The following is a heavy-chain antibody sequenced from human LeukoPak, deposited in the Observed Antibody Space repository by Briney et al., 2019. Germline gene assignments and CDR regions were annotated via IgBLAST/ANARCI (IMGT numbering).Heavy chain of an antibody. Sequence: GESLKISCKGSGYSFTSYWIGWVRQMPGKGLEWMGIIYPGDSDTRYSPSFQGQVTISADKSISTAYLQWSSLKASDTAMYYCARHPSRPGYYGSGSYPPPVWEAFDIWGQGTMVTVSS. CDR2: IYPGDSDT. CDR1: GYSFTSYW. V-gene: IGHV5-51*01. D-gene: IGHD3-10*01. J-gene: IGHJ3*02. CDR3: ARHPSRPGYYGSGSYPPPVWEAFDI.